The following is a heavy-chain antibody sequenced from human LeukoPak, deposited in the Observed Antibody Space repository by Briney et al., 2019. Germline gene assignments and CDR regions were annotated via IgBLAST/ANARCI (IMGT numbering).Heavy chain of an antibody. CDR1: GGSISTFY. CDR2: IYYSGST. J-gene: IGHJ6*03. CDR3: ARRPTLAAGHYYYMDV. Sequence: SETLSLTCTVSGGSISTFYWNWIRQPPGKGLEWIGHIYYSGSTNYNPSLKSRVTISVDTSKNQFSLKLSSVTAADTAVYYCARRPTLAAGHYYYMDVWGKGPRSSSP. V-gene: IGHV4-59*08.